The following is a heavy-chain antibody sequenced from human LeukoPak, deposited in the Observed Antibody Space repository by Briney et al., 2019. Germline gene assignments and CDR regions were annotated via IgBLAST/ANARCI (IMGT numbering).Heavy chain of an antibody. Sequence: ASVKVSCKASGYTFTSYYMHWVRQAPGQGLEWMGIINPTGGSTSYAQKFRGRVTMTRDTSTSTVYMKLSSLRSEDTAIYYCARSPAHSRYFADYWGQGTLVTVSS. CDR2: INPTGGST. CDR1: GYTFTSYY. D-gene: IGHD3-9*01. J-gene: IGHJ4*02. V-gene: IGHV1-46*01. CDR3: ARSPAHSRYFADY.